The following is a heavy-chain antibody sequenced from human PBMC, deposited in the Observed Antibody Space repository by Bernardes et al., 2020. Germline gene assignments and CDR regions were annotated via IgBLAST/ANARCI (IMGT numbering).Heavy chain of an antibody. D-gene: IGHD3-10*01. V-gene: IGHV3-7*01. CDR3: AREVIYYADRSCDPESYLGL. Sequence: WGSLRLSCAASEFPFSSYWMSWVRQAPGKGLEWVANLRGDGGGLNYLDSVKGRFTISRDNGKNSLYLQIDTLGAEDTAVYYCAREVIYYADRSCDPESYLGLWGKGVLVTASS. CDR1: EFPFSSYW. CDR2: LRGDGGGL. J-gene: IGHJ4*02.